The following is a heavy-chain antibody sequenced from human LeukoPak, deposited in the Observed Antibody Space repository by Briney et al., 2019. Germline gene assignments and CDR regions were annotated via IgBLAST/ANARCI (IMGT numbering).Heavy chain of an antibody. CDR1: GYIFTDYY. V-gene: IGHV1/OR15-1*01. CDR3: ARVSYGSGSSYYYYYYMDV. D-gene: IGHD3-10*01. Sequence: ASVKVSCKASGYIFTDYYMHWVRQAPGQELGRMGRINPNSGGTNYAQKFQGRVTMTRDTSISTAYTELSSLRSEDTAVYYCARVSYGSGSSYYYYYYMDVWGKGTTVTVSS. CDR2: INPNSGGT. J-gene: IGHJ6*03.